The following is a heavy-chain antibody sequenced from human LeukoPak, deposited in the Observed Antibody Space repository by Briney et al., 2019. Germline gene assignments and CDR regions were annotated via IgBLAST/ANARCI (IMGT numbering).Heavy chain of an antibody. D-gene: IGHD1-26*01. Sequence: ASVKVSCKASGYTFTSYGISWVRQAPGQGLEWMGWISAYNGNTNYAQKFQGRVTMTRDTSISTAYMELSRLRSDDTAVYYCARVFHSGTDAFDIWGQGTMVTVSS. CDR1: GYTFTSYG. J-gene: IGHJ3*02. V-gene: IGHV1-18*01. CDR2: ISAYNGNT. CDR3: ARVFHSGTDAFDI.